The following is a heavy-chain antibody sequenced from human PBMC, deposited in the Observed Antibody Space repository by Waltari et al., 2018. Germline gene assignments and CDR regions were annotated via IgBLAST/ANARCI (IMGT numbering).Heavy chain of an antibody. CDR3: ARAFGGVISWFDP. D-gene: IGHD3-16*02. CDR2: IYYSGST. CDR1: GGSISSGAYY. J-gene: IGHJ5*02. Sequence: QVQLQESGPGLVKPSQTLSLTCTVSGGSISSGAYYLSWIRQPPGKGLEWIGYIYYSGSTYYNPSLKSRVTISVDTSKNQFSLKLSSVTAADTAVYYCARAFGGVISWFDPWGQGTLVTVSS. V-gene: IGHV4-30-4*08.